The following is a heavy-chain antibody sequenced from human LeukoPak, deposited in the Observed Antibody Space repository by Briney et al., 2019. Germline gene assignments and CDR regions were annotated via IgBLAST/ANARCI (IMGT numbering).Heavy chain of an antibody. D-gene: IGHD2-2*01. V-gene: IGHV3-48*03. Sequence: GGSLRLSCAASGFTFSSYGMNWVRQAPGKGLEWVSYISTSGSTQYYADSVKGRFTISRDNAKNSLCLQMNSLRAEDTAVYYCAREGFCSTTACHFSFDYWGQGILVTVSS. CDR1: GFTFSSYG. CDR3: AREGFCSTTACHFSFDY. J-gene: IGHJ4*02. CDR2: ISTSGSTQ.